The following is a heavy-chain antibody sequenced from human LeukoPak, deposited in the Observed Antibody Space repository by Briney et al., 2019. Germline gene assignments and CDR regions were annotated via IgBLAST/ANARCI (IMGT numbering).Heavy chain of an antibody. J-gene: IGHJ4*02. V-gene: IGHV4-30-4*01. CDR2: IYYSGST. CDR1: GGSISSGDYY. Sequence: PSQTLSLICTVSGGSISSGDYYWSWIRQPPGKGLEWIGYIYYSGSTYYNPSLKSRVTIPVDTSKNQFSLKLSSVTAADTAVYYCARVADYYGSGSYYNLPIYFDYWGQGTLVTVSS. CDR3: ARVADYYGSGSYYNLPIYFDY. D-gene: IGHD3-10*01.